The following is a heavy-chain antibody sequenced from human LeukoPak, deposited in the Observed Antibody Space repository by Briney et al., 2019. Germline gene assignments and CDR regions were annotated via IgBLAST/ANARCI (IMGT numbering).Heavy chain of an antibody. Sequence: PGGSLRLSCAASGFTFSSYAMQWVRQSPGKWLEWVAVIWYDGSNKYYADSVKGRFTISRDNSKNTLYLQMDSLRAEDTAIYYCAKDSSAYSGSYYDYWGQGTLVTVSS. CDR2: IWYDGSNK. CDR1: GFTFSSYA. CDR3: AKDSSAYSGSYYDY. V-gene: IGHV3-33*06. D-gene: IGHD1-26*01. J-gene: IGHJ4*02.